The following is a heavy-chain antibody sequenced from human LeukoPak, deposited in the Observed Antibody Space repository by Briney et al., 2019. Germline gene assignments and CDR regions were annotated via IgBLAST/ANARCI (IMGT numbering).Heavy chain of an antibody. V-gene: IGHV1-3*03. D-gene: IGHD3-10*01. Sequence: ASVKVSCKASGYDFTKYAVQWVRQAPGQRLEWMGWIDAGNGRTKYSQDFQGRVTMTRDTSTSTVYMELSSLRSEDTAVYYCATGAYYGSGSYIRYWGQGTLVTVSS. CDR1: GYDFTKYA. CDR2: IDAGNGRT. J-gene: IGHJ4*02. CDR3: ATGAYYGSGSYIRY.